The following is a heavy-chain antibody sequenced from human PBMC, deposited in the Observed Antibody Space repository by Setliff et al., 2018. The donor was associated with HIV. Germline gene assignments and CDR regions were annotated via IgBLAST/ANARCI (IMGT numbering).Heavy chain of an antibody. CDR1: EYTFTDYF. CDR2: ISPYNGNT. V-gene: IGHV1-18*03. J-gene: IGHJ3*02. CDR3: ARDQVAGALIEPKGACDN. Sequence: ASVKVSCKASEYTFTDYFIHWVRQAPGQGLEWMGWISPYNGNTNYVQKLQGRVTITTDTSTSTAYMELRSLRSEDMAVYFCARDQVAGALIEPKGACDNWGQGTMVTVSS. D-gene: IGHD3-22*01.